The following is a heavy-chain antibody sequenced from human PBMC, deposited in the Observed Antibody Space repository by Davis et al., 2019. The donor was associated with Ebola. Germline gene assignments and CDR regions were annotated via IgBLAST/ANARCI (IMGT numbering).Heavy chain of an antibody. V-gene: IGHV3-11*06. CDR2: ISSSSSST. J-gene: IGHJ4*02. CDR1: GFTFSAYA. Sequence: GGSLRLSCEASGFTFSAYAMSWVRQAPGKGLEWVSYISSSSSSTNYADSVKGRFTISRDNAKNSLYLQMNSLRAEDTAVYYCARGATVVKALDYWGQGTLVTVSS. CDR3: ARGATVVKALDY. D-gene: IGHD4-23*01.